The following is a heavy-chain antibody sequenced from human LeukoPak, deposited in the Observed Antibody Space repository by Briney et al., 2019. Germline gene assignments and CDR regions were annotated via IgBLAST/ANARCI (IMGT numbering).Heavy chain of an antibody. CDR3: ARENEQWLVDYYYMDV. J-gene: IGHJ6*03. D-gene: IGHD6-19*01. CDR1: GGTFSSYA. Sequence: ASVKVSCKASGGTFSSYAISWVRQAPGQGLEWTGRIIPIFGTANYAQKFQGRVTITTDESTSTAYMELSSLRSEDTAVYYCARENEQWLVDYYYMDVWGKGTTVTVSS. V-gene: IGHV1-69*05. CDR2: IIPIFGTA.